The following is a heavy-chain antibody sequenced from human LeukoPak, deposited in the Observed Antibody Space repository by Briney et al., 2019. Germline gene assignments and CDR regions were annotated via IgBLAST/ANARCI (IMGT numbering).Heavy chain of an antibody. CDR1: GFTLTGYT. V-gene: IGHV3-21*01. Sequence: GGSLRLSCAASGFTLTGYTMSWVRQAPGKGLEWVSSISSRSSHIYYADSLKGRFTISRDNAKNSLYLQMSSLRVEDTAVYYCARLFGFGELLSDTTFDYWGQGTLVTVSS. D-gene: IGHD3-10*01. CDR2: ISSRSSHI. CDR3: ARLFGFGELLSDTTFDY. J-gene: IGHJ4*02.